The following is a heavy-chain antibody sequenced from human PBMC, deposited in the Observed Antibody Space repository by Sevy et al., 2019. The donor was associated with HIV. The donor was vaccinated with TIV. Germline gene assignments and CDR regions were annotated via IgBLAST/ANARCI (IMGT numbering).Heavy chain of an antibody. J-gene: IGHJ4*02. D-gene: IGHD6-19*01. CDR1: GGSISSSSYY. CDR2: IYYSGST. Sequence: SETLSLTCTVSGGSISSSSYYWGWIRQPPGKGLGWIGSIYYSGSTYYNPSLKSRVTISVDTSKNQFSLKLSSVTAADTAVYYCARQNRTVAGTGFDYWGQGTLVTVSS. CDR3: ARQNRTVAGTGFDY. V-gene: IGHV4-39*01.